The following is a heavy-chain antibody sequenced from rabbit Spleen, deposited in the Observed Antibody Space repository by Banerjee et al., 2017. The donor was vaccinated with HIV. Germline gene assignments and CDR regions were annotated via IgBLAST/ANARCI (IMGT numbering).Heavy chain of an antibody. J-gene: IGHJ4*01. CDR1: GFDLSTYYY. CDR3: ARGSAAMTMVITGFYFSL. V-gene: IGHV1S45*01. Sequence: QEQLEESGGGLVKPEGSLTLTCKASGFDLSTYYYMCWVRQAPGKGLECIACIYADRGGSTYYASWAKGRFTISKTSSTTVTLQLTSLTAADTATYFCARGSAAMTMVITGFYFSLWGQGTLVTVS. CDR2: IYADRGGST. D-gene: IGHD2-1*01.